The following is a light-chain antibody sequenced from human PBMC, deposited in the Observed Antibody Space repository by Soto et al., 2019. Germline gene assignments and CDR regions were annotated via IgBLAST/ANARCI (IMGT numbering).Light chain of an antibody. V-gene: IGLV2-14*01. CDR1: STDVGGYNY. CDR2: EVS. CDR3: SSYTSSSPLV. J-gene: IGLJ3*02. Sequence: QSALTQPASVSGSPGQSIAISCTGTSTDVGGYNYVSWYQQHPGKAPKLMIYEVSNRPSGVSNRFSGAKSGNTASLTISGLQAEDEAHYYCSSYTSSSPLVFGGGTKVTVL.